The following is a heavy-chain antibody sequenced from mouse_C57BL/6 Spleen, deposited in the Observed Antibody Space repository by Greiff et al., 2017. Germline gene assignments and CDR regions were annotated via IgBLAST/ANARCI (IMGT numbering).Heavy chain of an antibody. CDR2: INPNNGGT. CDR3: ASSYYYGSSYPLYYAMDD. CDR1: GYTFTDYY. V-gene: IGHV1-26*01. J-gene: IGHJ4*01. Sequence: VQLQQPGPELVKPGASVKISCKASGYTFTDYYMNWVKQSHGKSLEWIGDINPNNGGTSYNQKFKGKATLTVAKSSSTAYMELRSLTSEDSAVYYCASSYYYGSSYPLYYAMDDWGQGTSVTVSS. D-gene: IGHD1-1*01.